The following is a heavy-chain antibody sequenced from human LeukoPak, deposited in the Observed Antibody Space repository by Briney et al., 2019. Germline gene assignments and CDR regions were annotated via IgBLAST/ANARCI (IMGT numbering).Heavy chain of an antibody. J-gene: IGHJ6*02. Sequence: GGSLRLSCAASGFTFSTYSMNWVRQAPGKGLEWVSSISSDSNYIFYGDSLKGRFTISRDNAKNSLCLQMISLRAEDTAVYYCARVAFGLYVMDVWGQGTTVTVSS. CDR1: GFTFSTYS. D-gene: IGHD3/OR15-3a*01. V-gene: IGHV3-21*01. CDR3: ARVAFGLYVMDV. CDR2: ISSDSNYI.